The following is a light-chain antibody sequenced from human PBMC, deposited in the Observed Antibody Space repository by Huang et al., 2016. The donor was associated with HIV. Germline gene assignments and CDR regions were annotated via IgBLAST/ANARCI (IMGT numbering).Light chain of an antibody. Sequence: DIVMTQSPVSLAVSVGERVTGNCKSSQSVLYSANNKNYLAWYQQKPGQPPKLLIYWASTRESGVPDRFSGSGSGTDFTLTISSLQAEDVAVYYCQQYYSTPLTFGGGTKVEIK. CDR2: WAS. V-gene: IGKV4-1*01. CDR3: QQYYSTPLT. CDR1: QSVLYSANNKNY. J-gene: IGKJ4*01.